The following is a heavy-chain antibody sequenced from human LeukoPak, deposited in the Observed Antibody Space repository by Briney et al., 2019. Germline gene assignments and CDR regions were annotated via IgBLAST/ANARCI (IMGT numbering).Heavy chain of an antibody. CDR1: GGTFSSYA. Sequence: GSSVKVSCKASGGTFSSYAISWVRQAPGQGLEWMGGIIPIFGTANYAQKFQGRVTITADESTGTAYMELSSLRSEGTAVYYCATGLAIYGSGSYTDYWGQGTLVTVSS. CDR2: IIPIFGTA. CDR3: ATGLAIYGSGSYTDY. D-gene: IGHD3-10*01. V-gene: IGHV1-69*01. J-gene: IGHJ4*02.